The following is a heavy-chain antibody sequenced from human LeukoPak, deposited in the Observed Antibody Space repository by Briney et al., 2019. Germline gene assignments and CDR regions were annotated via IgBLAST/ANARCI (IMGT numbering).Heavy chain of an antibody. V-gene: IGHV3-64D*06. J-gene: IGHJ4*02. D-gene: IGHD1-26*01. CDR3: VKDVTGTYSGDF. CDR1: GLTFSSYT. CDR2: IRTDGGTS. Sequence: GGPLRLSCSASGLTFSSYTMHWVPQAPGKALQYVSSIRTDGGTSYAAHSVMGRFTISRDNSKNTLYLQMSSLRPEDAAVYYCVKDVTGTYSGDFWGRGTLVTVSS.